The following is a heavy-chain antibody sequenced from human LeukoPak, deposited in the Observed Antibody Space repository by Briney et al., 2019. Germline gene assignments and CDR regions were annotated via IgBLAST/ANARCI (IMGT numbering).Heavy chain of an antibody. CDR2: ISGSGGST. J-gene: IGHJ4*02. D-gene: IGHD3-22*01. CDR1: GFTFSSYA. V-gene: IGHV3-23*01. CDR3: AKSKDSSGYYYAVIDY. Sequence: GGSLRLSCAASGFTFSSYAMSWVRQTPGKALEWVSAISGSGGSTYYADSVKGRFTISRDNSKNTLFLQMNSLRAEDTAVYYCAKSKDSSGYYYAVIDYWGQGTLVTVSS.